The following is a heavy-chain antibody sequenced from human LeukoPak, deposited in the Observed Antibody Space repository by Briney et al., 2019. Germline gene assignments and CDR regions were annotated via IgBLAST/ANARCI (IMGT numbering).Heavy chain of an antibody. CDR2: ISYDGSNK. CDR1: GFTFSSYA. V-gene: IGHV3-30-3*01. J-gene: IGHJ4*02. CDR3: ARAYDSSGYYSVDY. D-gene: IGHD3-22*01. Sequence: GGSLRLSCAASGFTFSSYAMHWVRQAPGKGLEWVAGISYDGSNKYYADSVKGRFTISRDNSKNTLYLQMNSLRAEDTAVYYCARAYDSSGYYSVDYWGQGTLVTVSS.